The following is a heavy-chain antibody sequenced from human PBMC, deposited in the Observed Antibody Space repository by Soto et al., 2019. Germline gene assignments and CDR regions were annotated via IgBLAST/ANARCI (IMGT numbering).Heavy chain of an antibody. J-gene: IGHJ6*02. D-gene: IGHD6-19*01. CDR3: ARDWGTPGRGSAVGYYYHYGMDV. V-gene: IGHV3-7*05. CDR2: IKADGSEK. Sequence: EVQLVESGGGLVQPGGSLRLSCLASEFTFNTDRMNWVRQVPGRGLEWVANIKADGSEKNYVDSVKGRFTISRDNAKNSLYLQMNSLRGEDTAVYFCARDWGTPGRGSAVGYYYHYGMDVWGQGTTVTVSS. CDR1: EFTFNTDR.